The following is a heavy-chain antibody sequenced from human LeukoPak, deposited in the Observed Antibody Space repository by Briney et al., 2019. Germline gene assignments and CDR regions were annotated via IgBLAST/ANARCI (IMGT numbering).Heavy chain of an antibody. J-gene: IGHJ4*02. V-gene: IGHV4-39*01. Sequence: PSETLSLTCTISSGSISSSSYYWGWIRQPPGKGLEWIGSIYYSGSTYYNPSLKSRVTISVDTSKNQFSLKLSSVTAADTAVYYCAGLQYSSSWYATSFDYWGQGTLVTVSS. CDR1: SGSISSSSYY. CDR2: IYYSGST. CDR3: AGLQYSSSWYATSFDY. D-gene: IGHD6-13*01.